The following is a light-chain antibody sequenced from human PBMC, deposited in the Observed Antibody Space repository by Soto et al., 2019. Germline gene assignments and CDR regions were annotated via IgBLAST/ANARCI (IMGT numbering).Light chain of an antibody. CDR2: AAS. V-gene: IGKV1-39*01. J-gene: IGKJ1*01. CDR1: QSISSY. CDR3: HPIYSPPGT. Sequence: DIHMTQSPSSLSASVGDRVTITCRASQSISSYLNWYQQKPGKAPKLLIDAASSLQSGVPSRFSGSGSGTDFTLTTSSLKPEDSAIYYCHPIYSPPGTFGQGTKV.